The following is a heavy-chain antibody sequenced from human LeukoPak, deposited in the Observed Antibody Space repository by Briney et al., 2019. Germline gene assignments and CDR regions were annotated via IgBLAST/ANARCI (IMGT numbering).Heavy chain of an antibody. CDR1: GGSFSDYD. V-gene: IGHV4-34*01. CDR2: INHSGST. D-gene: IGHD2-2*01. CDR3: ARVARCTSCFDVDY. J-gene: IGHJ4*02. Sequence: SETLSLTCAVSGGSFSDYDWSWLRQPPGKGLEWIGEINHSGSTNYNPSLKSRVTISVDTSKNQFSLTLSSVTAADTAVYYCARVARCTSCFDVDYWGQGTLVTVSS.